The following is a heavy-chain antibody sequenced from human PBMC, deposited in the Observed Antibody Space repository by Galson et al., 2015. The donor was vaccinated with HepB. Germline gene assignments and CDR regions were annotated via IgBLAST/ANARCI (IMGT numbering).Heavy chain of an antibody. CDR2: IKSKTDGGTT. CDR1: GFTFSNSW. J-gene: IGHJ4*02. D-gene: IGHD3-22*01. CDR3: TTDNYDSSGYYYLTSSFFDPDIDY. V-gene: IGHV3-15*01. Sequence: SLRLSCAASGFTFSNSWMSWVRQAPGKGLEWVGRIKSKTDGGTTDYAAPVKGRFTISRDDSKNTLYLQMNSLKTGDTAVYYCTTDNYDSSGYYYLTSSFFDPDIDYWGQGTLVTVSS.